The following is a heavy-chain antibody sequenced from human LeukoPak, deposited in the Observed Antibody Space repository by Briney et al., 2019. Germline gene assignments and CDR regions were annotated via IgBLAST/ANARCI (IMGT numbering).Heavy chain of an antibody. V-gene: IGHV3-23*01. CDR1: GFTFSSYA. D-gene: IGHD3-3*01. CDR3: AKVVQYDFWSGYYTFDY. J-gene: IGHJ4*02. Sequence: GGSLRLSCAASGFTFSSYAMSWVRQAPGKGLEWVSAISGSGGSTYYADSVKGRFTISRDNSKNTLYLQMNSLRAEDTAVYYRAKVVQYDFWSGYYTFDYWGQGTLVTVSS. CDR2: ISGSGGST.